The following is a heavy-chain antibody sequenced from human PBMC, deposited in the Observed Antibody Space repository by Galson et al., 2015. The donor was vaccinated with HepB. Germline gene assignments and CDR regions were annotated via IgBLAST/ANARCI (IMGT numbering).Heavy chain of an antibody. V-gene: IGHV4-59*01. CDR2: IYYSGST. D-gene: IGHD3-9*01. J-gene: IGHJ1*01. CDR3: AREGTKTYYDILKGPGYFQH. Sequence: SETLSLTCAVYGGSFSGYYWSWIRQPPGKGLEWIGYIYYSGSTNYNPSLKSRVTISVDTSKNQFSLKLSSVTAADTAVYYCAREGTKTYYDILKGPGYFQHWGQGTLVTVSS. CDR1: GGSFSGYY.